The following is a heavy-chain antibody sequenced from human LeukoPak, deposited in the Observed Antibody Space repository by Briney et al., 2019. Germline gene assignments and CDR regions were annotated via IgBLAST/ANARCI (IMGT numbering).Heavy chain of an antibody. Sequence: PSETLSLTCAVYGGSFSGYYWSWIRQPPGKGLEWIGSIYYSGNTYYNPSLKSRVTMSVDTSKNQFSLKLSSVTAADTAVYYCARLTYSVDYWGQGTLVTVSS. CDR2: IYYSGNT. V-gene: IGHV4-34*01. CDR1: GGSFSGYY. J-gene: IGHJ4*02. D-gene: IGHD2-21*01. CDR3: ARLTYSVDY.